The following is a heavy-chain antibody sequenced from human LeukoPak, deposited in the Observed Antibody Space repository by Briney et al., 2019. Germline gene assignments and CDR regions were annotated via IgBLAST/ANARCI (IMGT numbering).Heavy chain of an antibody. D-gene: IGHD3-10*01. J-gene: IGHJ5*02. V-gene: IGHV5-51*01. CDR1: GYSFTSYW. CDR2: ICPGDSDT. CDR3: ARQMERVVRGALFSTGFDP. Sequence: SGESLKISCKGSGYSFTSYWIGWVRQMPGKGLEWMGIICPGDSDTRYSPSFQGQVTISADKSISTAYLQWSSLKASDTAMYYCARQMERVVRGALFSTGFDPWGQGTLVTVSS.